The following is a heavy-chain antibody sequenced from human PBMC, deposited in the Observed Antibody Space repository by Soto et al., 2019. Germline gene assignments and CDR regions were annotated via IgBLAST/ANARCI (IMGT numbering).Heavy chain of an antibody. CDR1: GGSISSGGYY. J-gene: IGHJ5*02. V-gene: IGHV4-31*03. CDR3: ARGWYSGWFDP. Sequence: SETLSLTCTVSGGSISSGGYYWSWIRQHPGKGLEWIGYINHSGSTNFNPSLKSRVTISVDTSKNQFSLRLSSLTAADTATYYCARGWYSGWFDPWGQGTLVTVSS. D-gene: IGHD6-13*01. CDR2: INHSGST.